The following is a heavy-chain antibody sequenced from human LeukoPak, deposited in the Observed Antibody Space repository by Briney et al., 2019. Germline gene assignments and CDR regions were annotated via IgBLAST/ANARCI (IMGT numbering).Heavy chain of an antibody. CDR1: GFTFSSYD. CDR2: IGTAGDT. Sequence: GGSLRLSCAASGFTFSSYDMHWVRQATGKGLEWVSAIGTAGDTYYPGSVKGRFTISRENAKNSLYLQMNSLRAGDTAVYYCARYTAMVTLGDYGMDVWGQGTTVTVSS. CDR3: ARYTAMVTLGDYGMDV. D-gene: IGHD5-18*01. J-gene: IGHJ6*02. V-gene: IGHV3-13*01.